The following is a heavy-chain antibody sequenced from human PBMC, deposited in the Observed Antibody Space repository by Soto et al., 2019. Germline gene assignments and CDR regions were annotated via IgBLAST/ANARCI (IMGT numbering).Heavy chain of an antibody. CDR2: LSDAGGDT. Sequence: EVQLLESGGHLVQPGGSLRLSCAASGFTFSFYAMSWVRQAPGKGLEWVSTLSDAGGDTYYADSVKGRFTISRDNSKNTLFLQMNSLRAEDTATYYCAKVRAEGFPYGQFDYWGQGTLVTVSS. D-gene: IGHD3-10*01. CDR1: GFTFSFYA. J-gene: IGHJ4*02. CDR3: AKVRAEGFPYGQFDY. V-gene: IGHV3-23*01.